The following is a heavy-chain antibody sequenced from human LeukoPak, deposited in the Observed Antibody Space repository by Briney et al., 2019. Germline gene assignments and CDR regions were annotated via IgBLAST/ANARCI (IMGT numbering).Heavy chain of an antibody. CDR1: GSSLSSYF. J-gene: IGHJ4*02. D-gene: IGHD4-17*01. V-gene: IGHV4-4*07. CDR2: IYTTGST. CDR3: SRDLGGDYGDYEGLFDY. Sequence: SETLFPTCTVSGSSLSSYFCSWIRQPAGKGLGWIGRIYTTGSTNYNPSPKSRVTMSVDTSNNQYSLQLSTVTAADTAAYYCSRDLGGDYGDYEGLFDYWGPGALVTVSS.